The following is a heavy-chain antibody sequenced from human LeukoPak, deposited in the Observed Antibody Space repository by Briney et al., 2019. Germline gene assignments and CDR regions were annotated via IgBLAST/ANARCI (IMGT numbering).Heavy chain of an antibody. CDR2: ISWNSGSI. V-gene: IGHV3-9*01. D-gene: IGHD6-13*01. CDR1: GFTFYDYA. CDR3: AKSAAGRVFDY. J-gene: IGHJ4*02. Sequence: PGRSLRLSCAASGFTFYDYAMHWVRHAPGKGLEWVSGISWNSGSIVYADSVKGRFTISRDNAKNSLYLQMNSLRAEDTALYYCAKSAAGRVFDYWGQGTLVTVSS.